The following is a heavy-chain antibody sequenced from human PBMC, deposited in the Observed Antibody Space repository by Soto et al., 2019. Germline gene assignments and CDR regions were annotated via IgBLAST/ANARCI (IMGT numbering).Heavy chain of an antibody. V-gene: IGHV3-73*01. CDR1: GFTFSGSS. CDR2: IRTKPHNYAT. Sequence: GGSLRLSCVASGFTFSGSSLHWVRQASGKGLEWVGHIRTKPHNYATAYAASVTGRFTISRDDSRNTAYLQMNSLKTEDTAVYYCYGHSPDAMIRKWGQGTLVTVSS. J-gene: IGHJ4*02. D-gene: IGHD3-22*01. CDR3: YGHSPDAMIRK.